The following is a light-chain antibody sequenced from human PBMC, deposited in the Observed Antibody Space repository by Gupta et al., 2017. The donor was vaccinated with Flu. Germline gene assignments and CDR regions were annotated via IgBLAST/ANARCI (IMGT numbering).Light chain of an antibody. V-gene: IGKV1-39*01. CDR2: SAS. J-gene: IGKJ2*01. CDR1: QSVIYY. CDR3: QQSHSFPYT. Sequence: DIQLTQSPFSLSASVGDRVTITCRASQSVIYYLNWYQQKPGQAPNLLIYSASSLESGVPSRFSGSGSGTDFTLTISNLQPEDFAIYYCQQSHSFPYTFGQGTKLEI.